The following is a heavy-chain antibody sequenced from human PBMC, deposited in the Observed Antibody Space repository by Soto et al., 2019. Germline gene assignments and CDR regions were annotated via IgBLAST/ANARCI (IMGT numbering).Heavy chain of an antibody. Sequence: LSLTCTVSGGSLNNYYWSWIRQPAGKGLEWIGRIYTVGSTNYNPSLKSRVTMSIDTSKNQFSLRLTSVTAADTAVYYCARSPLTHSYAQFDSWGQGSLVTVSS. D-gene: IGHD3-16*01. CDR2: IYTVGST. J-gene: IGHJ4*02. V-gene: IGHV4-4*07. CDR1: GGSLNNYY. CDR3: ARSPLTHSYAQFDS.